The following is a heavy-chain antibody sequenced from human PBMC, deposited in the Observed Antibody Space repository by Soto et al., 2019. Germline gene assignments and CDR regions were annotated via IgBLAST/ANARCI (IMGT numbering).Heavy chain of an antibody. CDR2: IYTSGST. J-gene: IGHJ3*02. D-gene: IGHD3-3*02. V-gene: IGHV4-4*07. CDR3: ARDRISLANDAFDI. Sequence: SETLSLTCTVSGGSISSYYWSWIRQPAGKGLEWIGRIYTSGSTNYNPSLKSRVTMSVDTSKNQFSLNLSSVTAAADTAVYYWARDRISLANDAFDIWGQGTMGTVSS. CDR1: GGSISSYY.